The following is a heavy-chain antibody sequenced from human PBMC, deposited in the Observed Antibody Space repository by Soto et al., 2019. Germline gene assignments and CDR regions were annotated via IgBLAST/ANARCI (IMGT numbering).Heavy chain of an antibody. CDR2: ISYDGSNK. Sequence: LRLSCAASGFTFSSYAMHWVRQAPGKGLEWVAAISYDGSNKYYADSVKGRFTISRDNSKNTLYLQMNSLRAEDTAVYYCARDREVAVAQYYYYYYGMDVWGQGTTVTVSS. V-gene: IGHV3-30-3*01. CDR1: GFTFSSYA. CDR3: ARDREVAVAQYYYYYYGMDV. D-gene: IGHD6-19*01. J-gene: IGHJ6*02.